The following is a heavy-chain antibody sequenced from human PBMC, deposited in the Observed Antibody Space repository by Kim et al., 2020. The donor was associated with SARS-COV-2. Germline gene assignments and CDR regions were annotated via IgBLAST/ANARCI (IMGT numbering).Heavy chain of an antibody. CDR3: AKDDYCSGGSCYSDAFDI. J-gene: IGHJ3*02. Sequence: GGSLRLSCAASGFTFSSYAMSWVRQAPGKGLEWVSAISGSGGSTYYADSVKGRFTISRDNSKNTLYLQMNSLRAEDTAVYYCAKDDYCSGGSCYSDAFDIWGQGTMVTVSS. D-gene: IGHD2-15*01. CDR2: ISGSGGST. CDR1: GFTFSSYA. V-gene: IGHV3-23*01.